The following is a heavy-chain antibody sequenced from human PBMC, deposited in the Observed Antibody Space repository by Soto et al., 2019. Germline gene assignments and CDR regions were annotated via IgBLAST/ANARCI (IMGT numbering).Heavy chain of an antibody. CDR2: IFSNDEK. CDR1: GFSLSNARMG. Sequence: QVTLKESGPVLVKPTETLTLTCTVSGFSLSNARMGVSWIRQPPGKALEWLAHIFSNDEKSYSTSLKSRLTISKDTSKSQVVLTMTNMDPVDTATYYCARIVWSSDYYYYYGMDVWRQGTTVTVSS. D-gene: IGHD3-16*01. V-gene: IGHV2-26*01. J-gene: IGHJ6*02. CDR3: ARIVWSSDYYYYYGMDV.